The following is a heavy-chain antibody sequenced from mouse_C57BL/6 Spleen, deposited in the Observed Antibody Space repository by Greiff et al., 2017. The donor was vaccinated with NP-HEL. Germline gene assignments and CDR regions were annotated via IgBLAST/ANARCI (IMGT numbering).Heavy chain of an antibody. J-gene: IGHJ4*01. V-gene: IGHV10-1*01. CDR2: IRSKSNNYAT. CDR3: VRHDGWDVVRRDY. Sequence: EVQRVESGGGLVQPKGSLKLSCAASGFSFNTYAMNWVGQAPGKGLEWVARIRSKSNNYATYYADSVKDRFTISRDDSESMLYLQMNNLKTEDTAMYYCVRHDGWDVVRRDYWGQGTSVTVSS. CDR1: GFSFNTYA. D-gene: IGHD2-3*01.